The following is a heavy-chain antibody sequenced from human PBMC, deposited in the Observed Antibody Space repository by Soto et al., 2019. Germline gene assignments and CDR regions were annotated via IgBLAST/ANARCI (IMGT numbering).Heavy chain of an antibody. CDR1: GGSFSGYY. J-gene: IGHJ5*02. D-gene: IGHD6-6*01. V-gene: IGHV4-34*01. CDR2: INHSGST. Sequence: QVQLQQWGAGLLKPSETLSLTCAVYGGSFSGYYWSWIRQPPGKGLEWIGEINHSGSTNYNPSLKRRVTISVDTSKNQFSLKLSSVTAADTAVYYCASCSVALTYSSSSNWFDPWGQGTLVTVSS. CDR3: ASCSVALTYSSSSNWFDP.